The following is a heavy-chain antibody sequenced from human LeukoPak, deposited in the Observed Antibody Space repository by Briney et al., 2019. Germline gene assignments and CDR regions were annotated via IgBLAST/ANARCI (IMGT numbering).Heavy chain of an antibody. V-gene: IGHV3-7*01. CDR1: GFSIDDYY. CDR2: INQVGSEK. J-gene: IGHJ4*02. D-gene: IGHD3-9*01. CDR3: VAEYYHFLAGNN. Sequence: PGGSLRLSCGASGFSIDDYYVSWVRQAPGKGPEWVANINQVGSEKNYVDSVKGRFTISRDNAKNSLHLQMNSLRAEDTAVYHCVAEYYHFLAGNNWGQGTLVTVSS.